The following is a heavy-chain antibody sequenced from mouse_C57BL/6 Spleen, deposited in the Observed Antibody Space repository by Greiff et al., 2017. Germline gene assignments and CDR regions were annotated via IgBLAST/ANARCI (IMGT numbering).Heavy chain of an antibody. V-gene: IGHV1-80*01. Sequence: VKLMEPGAELVKPGASVKISCKASGYAFSRYWMNWVKQRPGKGLGWIGHLYPGDGYTNYNGKFKGKATLPADKSSSTAYMQLSSLTLEASAVYFCSGLGGVFDYWGQGTTLTVSS. J-gene: IGHJ2*01. CDR1: GYAFSRYW. CDR3: SGLGGVFDY. CDR2: LYPGDGYT.